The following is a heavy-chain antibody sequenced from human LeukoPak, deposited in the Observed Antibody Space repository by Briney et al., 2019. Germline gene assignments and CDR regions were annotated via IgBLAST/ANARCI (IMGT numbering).Heavy chain of an antibody. V-gene: IGHV1-69*06. Sequence: ASVKVSCKASGGTFSSYAISWVRQAPGQGLEWMGGIIPIFGTANYAQKFQGRVTITAGKSTSTAYMELSSLRSEDTAVYYCARDYYGSGSYIYWGQGTLVTVSS. J-gene: IGHJ4*02. CDR1: GGTFSSYA. CDR3: ARDYYGSGSYIY. D-gene: IGHD3-10*01. CDR2: IIPIFGTA.